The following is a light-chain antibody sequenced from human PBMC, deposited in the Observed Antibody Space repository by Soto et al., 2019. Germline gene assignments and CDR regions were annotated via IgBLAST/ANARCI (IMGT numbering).Light chain of an antibody. CDR2: NVS. CDR3: MQGTHWPPT. V-gene: IGKV2-30*01. CDR1: QSLVYSDGNTY. Sequence: DVVMTQSPLSLPVTLGQPASISCRSSQSLVYSDGNTYLNWLQQRPGQSPRRLIYNVSNRDSWVPDRFSGSGSGTDFTLKISGVEADDVGVYYCMQGTHWPPTFGQGTKVEIK. J-gene: IGKJ1*01.